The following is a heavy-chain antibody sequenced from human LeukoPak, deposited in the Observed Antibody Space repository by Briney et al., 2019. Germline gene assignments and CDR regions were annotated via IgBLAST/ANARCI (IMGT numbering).Heavy chain of an antibody. V-gene: IGHV3-9*01. CDR1: GFTFDDYA. J-gene: IGHJ3*02. D-gene: IGHD3-3*01. CDR2: ISWNSGSI. CDR3: AKDDAGFFNVFDI. Sequence: GGSLRLSCAASGFTFDDYAMHWVRQAPGKGLEWVSGISWNSGSIGYGDSVQGRFTISRDNAKNSLYLQMNSLKTEDTALYYCAKDDAGFFNVFDIWGQGTMVTVSS.